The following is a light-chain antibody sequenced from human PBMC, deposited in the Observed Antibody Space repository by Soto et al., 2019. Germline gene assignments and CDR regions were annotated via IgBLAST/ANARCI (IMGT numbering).Light chain of an antibody. J-gene: IGKJ1*01. CDR1: QSVSSN. V-gene: IGKV3-15*01. Sequence: EIVLTQSPVTLSLSPGERATLSCRASQSVSSNLAWYHQRPGQAPRLLIYDASTRAPGIPARFSGSGSGTEFTLTVSSLQSEDFAVYYCQQYNNWPRTFGQGTKVDIK. CDR3: QQYNNWPRT. CDR2: DAS.